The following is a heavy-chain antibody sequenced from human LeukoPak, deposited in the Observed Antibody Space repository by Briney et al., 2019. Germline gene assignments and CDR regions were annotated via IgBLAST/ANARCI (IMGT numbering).Heavy chain of an antibody. J-gene: IGHJ4*02. D-gene: IGHD4/OR15-4a*01. Sequence: SETLSLTCAVYGGSFSGYYWSWIRQPPGKGLEWIGEINHSGSTNYNPSLKSRVTISVDTSKNQFSPKLSSVTAADTAVYYCARASAPIHARGRRVLDYWGQGTLVTVSS. V-gene: IGHV4-34*01. CDR1: GGSFSGYY. CDR2: INHSGST. CDR3: ARASAPIHARGRRVLDY.